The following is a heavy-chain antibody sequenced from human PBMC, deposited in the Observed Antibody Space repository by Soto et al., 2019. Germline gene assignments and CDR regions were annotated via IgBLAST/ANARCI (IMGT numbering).Heavy chain of an antibody. CDR1: GFTFSSYG. CDR3: AGEYYDILTGRRAYYYYGMDV. V-gene: IGHV3-30*03. D-gene: IGHD3-9*01. CDR2: ISYDGSNK. J-gene: IGHJ6*02. Sequence: QVQLVESGGGVVQPGRSLRLSCAASGFTFSSYGMHWVRQAPGKGLEWVAVISYDGSNKYYADSVKGRFTISRYNSKNTLYLQMNSLRAEDTAVYYCAGEYYDILTGRRAYYYYGMDVWGQGTTVTVSS.